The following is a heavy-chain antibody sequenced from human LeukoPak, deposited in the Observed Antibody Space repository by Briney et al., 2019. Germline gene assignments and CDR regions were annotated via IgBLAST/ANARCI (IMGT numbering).Heavy chain of an antibody. D-gene: IGHD5-24*01. V-gene: IGHV3-74*01. Sequence: PGGSLRLSCAASGFTFSNFWMHWVRQAPEMGLVWVSRINTDGSRTNSVKGRFTISRDNAKNTLYLQMNSLRAEDTAVYYCASDIDDYNTLPPIFQHWGQGTLVTVSS. CDR2: INTDGSRT. J-gene: IGHJ1*01. CDR3: ASDIDDYNTLPPIFQH. CDR1: GFTFSNFW.